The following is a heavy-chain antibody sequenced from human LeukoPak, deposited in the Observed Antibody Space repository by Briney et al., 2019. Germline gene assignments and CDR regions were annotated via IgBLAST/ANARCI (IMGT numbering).Heavy chain of an antibody. Sequence: ASVKVSCKASGYTFTNYYMHWVRQAPRQGLEWMGWINPNSGGTNSAQKFQGRVTMTRDTSISTAYMDLSSLRSDDTAVYYCARDQATVSTPWVDYWGQGTLVTVSS. V-gene: IGHV1-2*02. CDR1: GYTFTNYY. CDR2: INPNSGGT. J-gene: IGHJ4*02. D-gene: IGHD4-17*01. CDR3: ARDQATVSTPWVDY.